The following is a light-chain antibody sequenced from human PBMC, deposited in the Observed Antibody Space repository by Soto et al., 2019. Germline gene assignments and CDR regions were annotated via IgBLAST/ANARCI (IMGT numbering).Light chain of an antibody. CDR2: DVS. V-gene: IGLV2-14*03. J-gene: IGLJ2*01. CDR3: SSYPSSSTYVV. CDR1: SSDVGGYNY. Sequence: QSALTQPASVSGSPGQSITISCTGTSSDVGGYNYVSWYQQHPGKAPKLMIYDVSNRPSGVSNRFSGSNSGNTASLTISGLQAEDEADYYCSSYPSSSTYVVFGGGTKLTVL.